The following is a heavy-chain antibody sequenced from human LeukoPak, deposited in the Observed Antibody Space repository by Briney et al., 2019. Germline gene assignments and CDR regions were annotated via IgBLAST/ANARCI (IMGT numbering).Heavy chain of an antibody. CDR2: INADGSTA. CDR3: VVVVEPPDSDGFDV. D-gene: IGHD1-14*01. Sequence: GGSLRLSCAASGFTFGNSWVHWVRQAPGKGLVWVSLINADGSTATYADSVKGRFTNSRDNARNTLSLQMNSLTIEDAAVYYCVVVVEPPDSDGFDVWGQGTMITVSS. J-gene: IGHJ3*01. CDR1: GFTFGNSW. V-gene: IGHV3-74*01.